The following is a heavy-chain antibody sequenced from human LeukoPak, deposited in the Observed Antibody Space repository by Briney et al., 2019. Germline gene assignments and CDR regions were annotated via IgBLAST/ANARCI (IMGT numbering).Heavy chain of an antibody. J-gene: IGHJ4*02. CDR1: GGSITNYY. V-gene: IGHV4-59*01. Sequence: SGTLSLSCTVSGGSITNYYWNWIRQPPGKGLEWIGYIYYSGSANYNPSLKSRVTISVDTSKNQFSLRLTSVSAADTAVYYCARGFDSKSTYFDYWGQGTLLTVSS. CDR2: IYYSGSA. D-gene: IGHD5-12*01. CDR3: ARGFDSKSTYFDY.